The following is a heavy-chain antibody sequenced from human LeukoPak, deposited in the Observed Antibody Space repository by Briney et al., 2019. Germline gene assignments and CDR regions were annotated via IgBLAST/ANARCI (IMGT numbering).Heavy chain of an antibody. CDR2: ISGSGGST. D-gene: IGHD6-13*01. J-gene: IGHJ3*02. CDR3: AKRGSSWFDAFDI. V-gene: IGHV3-23*01. Sequence: GGSLRLSCEASGSGFTFGNFGMSWVRQAPGKGLEWVSAISGSGGSTYYADSVKGRFTISRDNSKNTLYLQMNSLRAEDTAVYYCAKRGSSWFDAFDIWGQGTMVTVSS. CDR1: GSGFTFGNFG.